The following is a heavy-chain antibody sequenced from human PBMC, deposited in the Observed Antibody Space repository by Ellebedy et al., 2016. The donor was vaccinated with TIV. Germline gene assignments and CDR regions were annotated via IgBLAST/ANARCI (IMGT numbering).Heavy chain of an antibody. J-gene: IGHJ3*02. V-gene: IGHV3-7*01. CDR2: INQDGSEK. D-gene: IGHD3-10*01. CDR3: TRERVSGASDI. CDR1: GFTFSSYW. Sequence: GESLKISXAASGFTFSSYWMSWVRQAPGKGLEWVANINQDGSEKYYVDSLKGRFTISRDNARNSLYLQMNSLRAEDTAVYYCTRERVSGASDIWGQGTMVTVSS.